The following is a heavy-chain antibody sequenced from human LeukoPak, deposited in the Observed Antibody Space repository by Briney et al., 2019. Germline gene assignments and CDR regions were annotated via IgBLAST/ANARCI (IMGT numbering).Heavy chain of an antibody. V-gene: IGHV3-23*01. CDR1: GFTFSSYA. D-gene: IGHD2-21*02. Sequence: TGGSLRLSCAASGFTFSSYAMSWVRQAPGKGLEWVSAISGSGGSTYYADSVKGRFTISRDNSKNTLYLQMNSLRAEDTAVYYCAKDETTAIQGRWFDPWGQGTLVTASS. CDR3: AKDETTAIQGRWFDP. J-gene: IGHJ5*02. CDR2: ISGSGGST.